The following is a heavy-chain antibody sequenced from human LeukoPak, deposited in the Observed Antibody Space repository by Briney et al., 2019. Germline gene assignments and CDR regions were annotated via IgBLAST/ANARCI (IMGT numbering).Heavy chain of an antibody. CDR2: IRYDGSRK. Sequence: GGSLRLSCAASGFTFSSYGMHWVRQAPGKGLEWVAFIRYDGSRKYYADSVKGRFTISRDNSKNTVYLQVNSLRAEDTAVYFCVKDPTMTTPIHWGQGALVTVSS. CDR1: GFTFSSYG. CDR3: VKDPTMTTPIH. J-gene: IGHJ4*02. V-gene: IGHV3-30*02. D-gene: IGHD4-17*01.